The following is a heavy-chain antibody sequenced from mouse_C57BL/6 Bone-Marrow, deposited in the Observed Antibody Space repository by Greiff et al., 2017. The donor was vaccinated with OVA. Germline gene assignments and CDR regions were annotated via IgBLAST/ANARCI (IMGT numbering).Heavy chain of an antibody. CDR2: IDPETGGT. CDR1: GYTFTDYE. V-gene: IGHV1-15*01. CDR3: TREKITTVVDSYYFDY. J-gene: IGHJ2*01. Sequence: VQRVESGAELVRPGASVTLSCKASGYTFTDYEMHWVKQTPVHGLEWIGAIDPETGGTAYNQKFKGKAILTADKSSSTAYMELRSLTSEDSAVYYCTREKITTVVDSYYFDYWGQGTTLTVSS. D-gene: IGHD1-1*01.